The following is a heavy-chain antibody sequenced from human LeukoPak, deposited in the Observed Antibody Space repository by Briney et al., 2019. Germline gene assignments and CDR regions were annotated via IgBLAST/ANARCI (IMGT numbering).Heavy chain of an antibody. D-gene: IGHD3-22*01. J-gene: IGHJ4*01. CDR3: ARLRYYDSSGYTFDN. V-gene: IGHV4-59*08. CDR2: IYYSGST. CDR1: GGSISSYY. Sequence: SETLSLTCTVSGGSISSYYWSWIRQPPGKGLEWIGHIYYSGSTNYNPSLKSRVTISVDTSQNQFSLKLRSVTAADTAVYYCARLRYYDSSGYTFDNWDHGTLVTVSS.